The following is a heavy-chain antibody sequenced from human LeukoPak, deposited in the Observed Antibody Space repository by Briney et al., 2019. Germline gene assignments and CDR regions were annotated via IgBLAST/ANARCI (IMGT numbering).Heavy chain of an antibody. Sequence: GGSLRLSCAASGFTFSSYGMHWVRQAPGKGLEWVAVIWYDGSNKYFADSVKGRFTISRDNSKNTLYLQMNSLRAEDTAVYYCARVHPIHYDSSGYYDYWGQGTLVTVSS. CDR2: IWYDGSNK. CDR3: ARVHPIHYDSSGYYDY. D-gene: IGHD3-22*01. J-gene: IGHJ4*02. CDR1: GFTFSSYG. V-gene: IGHV3-33*01.